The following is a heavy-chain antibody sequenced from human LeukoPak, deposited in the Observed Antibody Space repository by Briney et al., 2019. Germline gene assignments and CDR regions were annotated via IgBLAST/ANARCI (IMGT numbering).Heavy chain of an antibody. D-gene: IGHD3-10*01. V-gene: IGHV4-59*01. CDR3: ARCLAAEYGHWYFDL. Sequence: PSETLSLTCTVSGGSISSYYWSWIRQPPGKGLEWIGYIYYSGSTNYNPSLKSRLTISVDTSKNQFSLKLRSVTAADTAVYYCARCLAAEYGHWYFDLWGRGTLVTVSS. CDR1: GGSISSYY. J-gene: IGHJ2*01. CDR2: IYYSGST.